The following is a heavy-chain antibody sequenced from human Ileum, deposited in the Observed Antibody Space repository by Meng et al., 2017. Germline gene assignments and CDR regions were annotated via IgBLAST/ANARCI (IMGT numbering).Heavy chain of an antibody. Sequence: EVQLVGAGGGLVQPGGSLRLSCAASGFTFSNYWMHWVRQTPGKGLVWVSRINEDGRVTNYADSVEGRFTVSRDNAKNTLYLQMNSLRVEDTGIYYCARINYVEDSWGQGTLVTVSS. J-gene: IGHJ4*02. V-gene: IGHV3-74*01. CDR3: ARINYVEDS. CDR2: INEDGRVT. D-gene: IGHD3-16*01. CDR1: GFTFSNYW.